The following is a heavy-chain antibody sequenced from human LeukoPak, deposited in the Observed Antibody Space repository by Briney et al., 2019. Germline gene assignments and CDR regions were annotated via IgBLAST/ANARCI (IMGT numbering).Heavy chain of an antibody. J-gene: IGHJ3*02. Sequence: ASVKVSCKASGYTFSTYTMHWVRQATGQGLEWMGWMNPNSGNTGYAQKFQGRVTMTRNTSISTAYMELSSLRSEDTAVYYCARGRGLGAFDIWGQGTMVTVSS. CDR1: GYTFSTYT. D-gene: IGHD3-10*01. CDR2: MNPNSGNT. V-gene: IGHV1-8*02. CDR3: ARGRGLGAFDI.